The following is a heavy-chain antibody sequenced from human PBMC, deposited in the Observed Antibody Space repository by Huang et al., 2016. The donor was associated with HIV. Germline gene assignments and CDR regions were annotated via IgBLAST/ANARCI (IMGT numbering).Heavy chain of an antibody. CDR3: ARYRLTGTFLDS. CDR2: SNTKTGKP. J-gene: IGHJ4*02. D-gene: IGHD3-9*01. Sequence: QVQLVQSGSELRKHGASVKAFCKASGYTFTTYSLIGVRQTPGQGLEWMGWSNTKTGKPTYAQRLTGRLFFSLDTTVNTAYLQISSLKTDDTAKYFCARYRLTGTFLDSWGQGTQVTVSS. V-gene: IGHV7-4-1*02. CDR1: GYTFTTYS.